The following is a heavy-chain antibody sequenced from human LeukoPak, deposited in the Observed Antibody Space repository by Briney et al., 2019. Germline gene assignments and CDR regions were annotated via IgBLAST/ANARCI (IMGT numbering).Heavy chain of an antibody. CDR3: AKSTSGWYDFDY. D-gene: IGHD6-19*01. J-gene: IGHJ4*02. CDR2: ISGSGGNT. CDR1: GFTFSSSA. V-gene: IGHV3-23*01. Sequence: PGGSLRLSCATSGFTFSSSAMSWVRQAPGKGLEWVSGISGSGGNTNYADSVKGRFTISRDKSKNTLYLQMNSLRAEDTAVYYCAKSTSGWYDFDYWGQGTLVTVSS.